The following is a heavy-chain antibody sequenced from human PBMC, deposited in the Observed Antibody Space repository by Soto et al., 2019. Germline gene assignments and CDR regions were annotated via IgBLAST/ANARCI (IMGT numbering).Heavy chain of an antibody. V-gene: IGHV3-7*01. Sequence: GGSLRLSCAASGFTFSSYWMSWVRQAPGKGLEWVANIKQDGSEKYYVDSVKGRFTISRDNAKNSLYLQMNSLRAEDTAVYYCASGPGYGGITAFDYWGQGTLLTVSS. J-gene: IGHJ4*02. D-gene: IGHD5-12*01. CDR3: ASGPGYGGITAFDY. CDR1: GFTFSSYW. CDR2: IKQDGSEK.